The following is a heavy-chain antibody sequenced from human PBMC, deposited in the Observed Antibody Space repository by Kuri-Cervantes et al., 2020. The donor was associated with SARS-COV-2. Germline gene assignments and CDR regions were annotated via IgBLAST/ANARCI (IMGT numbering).Heavy chain of an antibody. CDR1: GFTFSSYA. CDR3: ASALLMGGDYVGVIDY. J-gene: IGHJ4*02. D-gene: IGHD4-23*01. Sequence: GGSLRLSCAASGFTFSSYAMHWVRQAPGKGLEWVAVISYDGSNKYYADSVKGRFTIPRDNSKNTLYLQMNSLRAEDTAVYYCASALLMGGDYVGVIDYWGQGTLVTVSS. V-gene: IGHV3-30-3*01. CDR2: ISYDGSNK.